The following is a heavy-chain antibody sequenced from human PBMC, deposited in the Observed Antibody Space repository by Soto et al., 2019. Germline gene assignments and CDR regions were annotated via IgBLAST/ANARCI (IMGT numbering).Heavy chain of an antibody. CDR3: ADARCISLWSYFDH. D-gene: IGHD2-8*01. Sequence: QITLKESGPTLVKPTQTLTLTCSFSGFSLSASGLGVAWIRQPPGKALEWLALVYWDDDKRYSPSLESRLTITNATSDDQVVLTMTKMDPLDAATYFCADARCISLWSYFDHWGQGILVTVSS. V-gene: IGHV2-5*02. J-gene: IGHJ4*02. CDR2: VYWDDDK. CDR1: GFSLSASGLG.